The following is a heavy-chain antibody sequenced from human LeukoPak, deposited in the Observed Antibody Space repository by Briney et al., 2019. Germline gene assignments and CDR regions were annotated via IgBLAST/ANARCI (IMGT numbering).Heavy chain of an antibody. CDR2: INWNGGST. CDR1: GFRFDDYG. V-gene: IGHV3-20*04. Sequence: PGGSLRLSCAASGFRFDDYGMNWVRQVPGKGLEWISGINWNGGSTGYGDSVKGRFTISRDNAKNSLYLQMNSLRAEDMALYYCAKGAVAATWNDAFDIWGQGTMVTVSS. J-gene: IGHJ3*02. CDR3: AKGAVAATWNDAFDI. D-gene: IGHD6-19*01.